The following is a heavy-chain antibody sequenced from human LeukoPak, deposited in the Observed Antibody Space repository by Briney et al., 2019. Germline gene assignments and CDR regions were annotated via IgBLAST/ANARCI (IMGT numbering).Heavy chain of an antibody. D-gene: IGHD3-9*01. CDR2: INTHNGNT. V-gene: IGHV1-18*01. J-gene: IGHJ4*02. CDR3: ARDTRHHLKRYDY. Sequence: ASVKVSCKASGYNFDKFGIAWVRQAPGQGLEWMGWINTHNGNTKYAQQYQGRVTMTTDTSTSTVYMELRSLRSDDTAVYFCARDTRHHLKRYDYWGQGTQVTVSS. CDR1: GYNFDKFG.